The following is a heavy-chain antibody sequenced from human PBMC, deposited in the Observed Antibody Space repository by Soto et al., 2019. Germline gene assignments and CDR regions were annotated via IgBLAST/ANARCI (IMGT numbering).Heavy chain of an antibody. Sequence: GASVRVSCKASGGTFSSYAISWVRQAPGQGLEWMGGIIPIFGTANYAQKFQGRVTITADESTSTAYMELSSLRSEDTAVYYCARGTLSDYYDSSGYYLLDAFDIWGQGTMVTVSS. V-gene: IGHV1-69*13. CDR2: IIPIFGTA. J-gene: IGHJ3*02. CDR3: ARGTLSDYYDSSGYYLLDAFDI. D-gene: IGHD3-22*01. CDR1: GGTFSSYA.